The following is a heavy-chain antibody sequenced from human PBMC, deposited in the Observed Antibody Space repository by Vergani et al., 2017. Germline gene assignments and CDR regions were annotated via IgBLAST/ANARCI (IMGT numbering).Heavy chain of an antibody. CDR2: ISHGAGTL. D-gene: IGHD6-13*01. CDR1: RFTFSNFA. CDR3: AKTRGNSFSSWDG. J-gene: IGHJ6*02. V-gene: IGHV3-23*01. Sequence: LLESGGDLVQPGGSLRLSCAASRFTFSNFAMSWVRQAPGKGPEWVSTISHGAGTLYYADSVRGRFTISRDDSTNTLFLHMSNLRPEDTAMYYCAKTRGNSFSSWDGRGGGTTVTDSS.